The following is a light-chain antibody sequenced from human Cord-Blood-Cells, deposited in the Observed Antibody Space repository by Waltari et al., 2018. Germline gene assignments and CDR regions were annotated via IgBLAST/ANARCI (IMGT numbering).Light chain of an antibody. CDR2: DAS. V-gene: IGKV3-11*01. CDR1: QSVSSY. CDR3: QQRSNWPPAIT. J-gene: IGKJ5*01. Sequence: EIVLTQSPATLSLSPGERATLSCRASQSVSSYLAWYQQKPGQAPRLLIYDASNRATCIPARFSGSGSGTDFTRTISSLEPEDFAVYYCQQRSNWPPAITFGQGTRLEIK.